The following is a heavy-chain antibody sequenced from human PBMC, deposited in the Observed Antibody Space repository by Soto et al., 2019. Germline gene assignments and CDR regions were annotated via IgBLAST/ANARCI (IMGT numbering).Heavy chain of an antibody. CDR2: IYWDDDR. CDR3: AHIIIQYVGVTGDDVFDV. V-gene: IGHV2-5*02. D-gene: IGHD3-16*01. CDR1: GFSLTATGVG. J-gene: IGHJ3*01. Sequence: QITLKESGPTLVRPTQTLTLTCTFSGFSLTATGVGVGWIRQPPGEALDWLAVIYWDDDRRYSPALRSRLPITKDTSTNQLVLTMTHRDPVATATYYCAHIIIQYVGVTGDDVFDVWGKGTLVTVSS.